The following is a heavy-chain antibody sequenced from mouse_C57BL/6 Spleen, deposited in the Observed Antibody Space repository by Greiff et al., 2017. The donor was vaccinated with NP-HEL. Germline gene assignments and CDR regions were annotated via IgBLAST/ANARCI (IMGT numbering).Heavy chain of an antibody. CDR2: INPNNGGT. J-gene: IGHJ3*01. D-gene: IGHD1-1*01. V-gene: IGHV1-26*01. CDR1: GYTFTDYY. CDR3: AHYYGSSSFAY. Sequence: EVQLQQSGPELVKPGASVKISCKASGYTFTDYYMNWVKQSHGKSLEWIGDINPNNGGTSYNQKFKGKATLTVDKSSSTAYMELRSLTSEDSAVYYCAHYYGSSSFAYWGQGTLVTVSA.